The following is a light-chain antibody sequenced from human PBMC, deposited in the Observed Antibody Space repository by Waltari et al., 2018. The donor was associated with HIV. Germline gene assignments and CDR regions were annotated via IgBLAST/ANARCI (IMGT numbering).Light chain of an antibody. CDR3: QQAISFPLT. Sequence: DVQMAQSPSSVSASAGDRVTITCRASQGIKTWSAWYQYKPAEAPTLLIYDASRIQSGVPARFNGSGSGLDFTLSITNFQPEDSATYYCQQAISFPLTFGGGTRVDI. V-gene: IGKV1-12*01. J-gene: IGKJ4*01. CDR1: QGIKTW. CDR2: DAS.